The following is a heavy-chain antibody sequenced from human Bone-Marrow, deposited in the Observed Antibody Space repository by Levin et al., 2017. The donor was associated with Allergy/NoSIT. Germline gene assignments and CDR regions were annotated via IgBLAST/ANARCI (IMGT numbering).Heavy chain of an antibody. CDR2: INHSGST. D-gene: IGHD3-10*01. V-gene: IGHV4-34*01. CDR3: ARGGRWSFSYYFDY. Sequence: PSETLSLTCAVDGGSFTGYFWTWTRQPPGKGLEWIGEINHSGSTKYNPSLTSRVTISVDTSKKEFSLNLSSVTAADTAVFYCARGGRWSFSYYFDYWGQGTRVTVSS. CDR1: GGSFTGYF. J-gene: IGHJ4*02.